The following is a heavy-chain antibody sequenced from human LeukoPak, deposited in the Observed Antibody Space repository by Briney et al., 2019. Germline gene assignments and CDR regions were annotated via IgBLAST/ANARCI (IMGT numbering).Heavy chain of an antibody. CDR3: ARSIIVVVAAGALDI. D-gene: IGHD2-21*02. V-gene: IGHV4-59*08. J-gene: IGHJ3*02. Sequence: SETLSLTCTVSGGSISSNYWSWIRQPPGKGLEWIGYIYHSGNTNSNPSLKSRVTISVDTTKNQFSLKLSSVTAADTAVYYCARSIIVVVAAGALDIWGQGTMVTVSS. CDR2: IYHSGNT. CDR1: GGSISSNY.